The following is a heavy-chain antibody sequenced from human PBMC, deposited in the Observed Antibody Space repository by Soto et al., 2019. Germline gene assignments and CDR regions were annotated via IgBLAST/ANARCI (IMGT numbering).Heavy chain of an antibody. D-gene: IGHD6-13*01. Sequence: KVCCEACRYRITSKARCSPQHATKQGLEWIGWISAYNGNTNYAQKLQGRVTMTTDTSTSTAYMELRSLRSDDTAVYYFARMDLRAAAGSWYFDLWGSGTLVTVSS. J-gene: IGHJ2*01. CDR3: ARMDLRAAAGSWYFDL. V-gene: IGHV1-18*01. CDR2: ISAYNGNT. CDR1: RYRITSKA.